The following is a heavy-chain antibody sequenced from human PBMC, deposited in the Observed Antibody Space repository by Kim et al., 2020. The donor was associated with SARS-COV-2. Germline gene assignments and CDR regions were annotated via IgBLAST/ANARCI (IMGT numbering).Heavy chain of an antibody. Sequence: SETLSLTCTVSGGSISSGGYYWSWIRQHPGKGLEWIGYIYYSGSTYYNPSLKGRVTISVDTSKNQFSLKLSSVTAADTAVYYCARYCSGGSCYSGGDPDYWGQGTLVTVSS. CDR3: ARYCSGGSCYSGGDPDY. J-gene: IGHJ4*02. D-gene: IGHD2-15*01. V-gene: IGHV4-31*03. CDR1: GGSISSGGYY. CDR2: IYYSGST.